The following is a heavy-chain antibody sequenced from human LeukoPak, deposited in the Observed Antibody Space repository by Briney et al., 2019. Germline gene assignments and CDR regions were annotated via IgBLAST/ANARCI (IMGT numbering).Heavy chain of an antibody. CDR1: GFTFSSYA. CDR2: ISGSGGST. V-gene: IGHV3-23*01. CDR3: AREISGHDAFDI. J-gene: IGHJ3*02. D-gene: IGHD2-15*01. Sequence: TGGSLRLSCAASGFTFSSYAMSWVRQAPGKGLEWVSAISGSGGSTYYADSVKGRFTISRDNSKNTLYLQMNSLRAEDTAVYYCAREISGHDAFDIWGQGTMVTVSS.